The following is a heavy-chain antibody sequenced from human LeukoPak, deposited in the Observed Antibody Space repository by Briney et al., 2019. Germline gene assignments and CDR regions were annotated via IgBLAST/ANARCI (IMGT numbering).Heavy chain of an antibody. CDR3: ARVRIAPRQNYFDY. J-gene: IGHJ4*02. D-gene: IGHD6-6*01. CDR1: GYTFTSYD. Sequence: GASVKVSCKASGYTFTSYDINWVRQATGQGLEWMGWMNPNSGNTGYAQKFQGRVTMTRNTSISTAYMELSSLRSEDTAVYYCARVRIAPRQNYFDYWGQGTLVTVSS. CDR2: MNPNSGNT. V-gene: IGHV1-8*01.